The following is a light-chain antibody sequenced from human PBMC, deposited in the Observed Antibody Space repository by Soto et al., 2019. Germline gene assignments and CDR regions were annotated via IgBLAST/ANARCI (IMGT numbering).Light chain of an antibody. V-gene: IGKV3-11*01. Sequence: EIVLTQSPATLSLSPGERATLSCRASQSVGTYLAWYQQKPVQAPRLLIYDASNRATGIPARFSVSVSGTDFTLTISRLVGEDLAVYYWHQGVNFGPGNKVDIK. CDR3: HQGVN. J-gene: IGKJ3*01. CDR1: QSVGTY. CDR2: DAS.